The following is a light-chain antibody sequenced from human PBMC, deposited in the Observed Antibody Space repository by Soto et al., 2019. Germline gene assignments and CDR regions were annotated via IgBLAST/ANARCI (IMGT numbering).Light chain of an antibody. CDR1: SSDVGGYNY. V-gene: IGLV2-14*01. J-gene: IGLJ2*01. Sequence: QSALPQPASVSGSPGQSITISCTGTSSDVGGYNYVSWYQQHPGKAPKLMIYDVSNRPSGVSNRFSGSKSGNTASLTISGLQAEDEADYYCSSYTTSGSLVFGGGTQLTVL. CDR2: DVS. CDR3: SSYTTSGSLV.